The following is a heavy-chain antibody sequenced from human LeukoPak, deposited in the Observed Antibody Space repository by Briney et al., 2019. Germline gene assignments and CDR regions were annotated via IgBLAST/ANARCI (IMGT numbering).Heavy chain of an antibody. J-gene: IGHJ4*02. V-gene: IGHV4-59*01. CDR3: ATVAVIRGVTYFDY. CDR1: GGSISSYY. Sequence: SETLSLTCTVSGGSISSYYWSWIRQPPGKGLEWIAYLFYSGSTDYNPSLESRVTISVDTSKNQFSLKLRSVTAADTAVYYCATVAVIRGVTYFDYWGQGTLVTVSS. CDR2: LFYSGST. D-gene: IGHD3-10*01.